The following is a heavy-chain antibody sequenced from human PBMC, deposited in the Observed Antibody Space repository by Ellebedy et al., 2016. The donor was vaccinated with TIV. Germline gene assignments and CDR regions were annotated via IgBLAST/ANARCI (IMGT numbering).Heavy chain of an antibody. V-gene: IGHV3-74*01. D-gene: IGHD3-10*01. CDR2: MDSGGSTT. CDR1: GFTFSDHW. J-gene: IGHJ4*02. Sequence: GESLKISXAASGFTFSDHWMHWVRQAPGQGLVWVSRMDSGGSTTDYADSVKGRFTISRDNAKNTLYLQMDSLRAEDTAVYYCARAGSYLSEAVFYWGQGTLVTVSS. CDR3: ARAGSYLSEAVFY.